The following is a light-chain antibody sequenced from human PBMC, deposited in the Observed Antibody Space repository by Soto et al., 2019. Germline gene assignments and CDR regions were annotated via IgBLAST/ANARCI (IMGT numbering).Light chain of an antibody. CDR1: NIGSKS. CDR2: YDS. V-gene: IGLV3-21*04. J-gene: IGLJ2*01. Sequence: YELTQPPSVSVAPGKTARITCGGNNIGSKSVHWYQQKPGQAPVLVIYYDSDRPSGIPERFSGSNSGNTATLTISRVEAGDEADYYCQVWDSSSDHLVVFGGGTKLTVL. CDR3: QVWDSSSDHLVV.